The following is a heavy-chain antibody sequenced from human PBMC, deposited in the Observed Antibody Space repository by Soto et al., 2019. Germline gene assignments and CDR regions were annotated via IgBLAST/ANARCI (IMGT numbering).Heavy chain of an antibody. CDR1: GGSISSYY. Sequence: QVQLQESGPGLVKPSETLSLTCTVSGGSISSYYWSWIRQPAGQGLEWIGRVSTTGSTNYNPSLKSRVTMSVDTSKNQFSLELSSVTAADTAVYYCARGGYCSGGSCSRGDFDYWGQGTLVTVSS. D-gene: IGHD2-15*01. CDR2: VSTTGST. CDR3: ARGGYCSGGSCSRGDFDY. V-gene: IGHV4-4*07. J-gene: IGHJ4*02.